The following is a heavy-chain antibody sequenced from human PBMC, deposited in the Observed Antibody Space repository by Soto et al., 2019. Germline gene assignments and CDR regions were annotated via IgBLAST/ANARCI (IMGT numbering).Heavy chain of an antibody. CDR3: ATGSVKYYFDY. CDR1: GVTVSSNY. D-gene: IGHD4-17*01. V-gene: IGHV3-66*01. Sequence: GGSLRLSCTDAGVTVSSNYISWVRQAPGKGLEWVSVLYIGGSTYYTDSVKGRFTISRDNSKNTLYLQMNSLRAEDTAVYYCATGSVKYYFDYWGQGTLVTVSS. J-gene: IGHJ4*02. CDR2: LYIGGST.